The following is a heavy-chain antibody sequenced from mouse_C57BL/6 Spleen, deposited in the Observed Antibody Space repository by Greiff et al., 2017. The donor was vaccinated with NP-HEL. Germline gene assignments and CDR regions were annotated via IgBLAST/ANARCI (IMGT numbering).Heavy chain of an antibody. Sequence: VQLKESGPGLVKPSQSLSLTCSVTGYSITSGYYWNWIRQFPGNKLEWMGYISYDGSNNYNPSLKNRISITRDTSKNQFFLKLNSVTTEDTATYYCAREVYDGYSWFAYWGQGTLVTVSA. J-gene: IGHJ3*01. CDR2: ISYDGSN. CDR3: AREVYDGYSWFAY. CDR1: GYSITSGYY. D-gene: IGHD2-3*01. V-gene: IGHV3-6*01.